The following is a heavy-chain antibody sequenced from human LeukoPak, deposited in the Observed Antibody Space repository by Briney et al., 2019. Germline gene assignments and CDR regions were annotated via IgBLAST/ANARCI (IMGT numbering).Heavy chain of an antibody. J-gene: IGHJ4*02. CDR2: ISGSGGST. Sequence: GGSLRLSCAASGFTFSSYAMSWVRQAPGKGLEWISGISGSGGSTYYADSVKGRFTISRDNSKNTLYLQMNSLRLEDTAVYYCARENLAAAADYWGQGTVVTVSS. CDR1: GFTFSSYA. CDR3: ARENLAAAADY. V-gene: IGHV3-23*01. D-gene: IGHD6-25*01.